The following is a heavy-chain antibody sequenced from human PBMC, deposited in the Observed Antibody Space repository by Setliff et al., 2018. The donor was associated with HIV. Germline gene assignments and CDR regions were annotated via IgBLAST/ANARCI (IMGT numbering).Heavy chain of an antibody. Sequence: KSSETLSLTCTVSGDSISNYYWSWVRQPPGKGLEWIGYIYTSGSTNYNPSLESRVTISVDTSKNQFSLKLRSVTAADTAVYYCEVAGQWGQGTLVTVSS. D-gene: IGHD6-19*01. J-gene: IGHJ4*02. CDR2: IYTSGST. CDR3: EVAGQ. CDR1: GDSISNYY. V-gene: IGHV4-4*09.